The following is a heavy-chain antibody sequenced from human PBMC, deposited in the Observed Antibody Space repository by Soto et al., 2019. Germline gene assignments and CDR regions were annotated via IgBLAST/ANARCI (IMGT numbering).Heavy chain of an antibody. CDR1: GFTFSSYS. Sequence: GGSLRLSCAASGFTFSSYSMNWVRQAPGKGLEWVSYISSSSSTIYYADSVKGRFTISRDNAKNSLYLQMNSLRDEDTAVYYYARVLRTIVGATTDAFDIWGQGTMVTVSS. CDR2: ISSSSSTI. D-gene: IGHD1-26*01. V-gene: IGHV3-48*02. CDR3: ARVLRTIVGATTDAFDI. J-gene: IGHJ3*02.